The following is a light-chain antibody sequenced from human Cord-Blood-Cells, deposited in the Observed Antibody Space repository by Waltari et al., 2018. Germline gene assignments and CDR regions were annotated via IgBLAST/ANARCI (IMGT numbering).Light chain of an antibody. V-gene: IGKV1-5*03. Sequence: IQMTHSPSTLSASVGDRVPITCRASQSISSWLAWYQQKPGKAPKLLIYKASSLESGVPSRFSGSGSGTEFTLTISSLQPDDFATYYCQQYNSYSTFGQGTKVEIK. CDR1: QSISSW. CDR2: KAS. CDR3: QQYNSYST. J-gene: IGKJ1*01.